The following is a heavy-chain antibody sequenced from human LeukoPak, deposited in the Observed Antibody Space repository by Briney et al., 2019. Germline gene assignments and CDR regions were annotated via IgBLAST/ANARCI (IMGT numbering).Heavy chain of an antibody. CDR1: GFTFSDYW. J-gene: IGHJ4*02. CDR2: IKQDGSQR. D-gene: IGHD6-6*01. V-gene: IGHV3-7*01. CDR3: ARRGGSSSRRSPIDY. Sequence: GGSLRPSLAASGFTFSDYWMAWVPQAPGKGPEGVGNIKQDGSQRYYVDSVRGRFTISRDNAKNSLFLQMNGLRAEDTAVYYCARRGGSSSRRSPIDYWGQGTLVTVSS.